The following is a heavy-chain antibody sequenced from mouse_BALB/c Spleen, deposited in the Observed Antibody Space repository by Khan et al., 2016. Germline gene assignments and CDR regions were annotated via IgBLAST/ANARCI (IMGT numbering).Heavy chain of an antibody. CDR1: GYSITSDYA. CDR3: ARGRSFDY. Sequence: EVQLQESGPGLVKPSQSLSLTCTVTGYSITSDYAWNWIRQFPGNKLEWMGYISYSGSTSYNPSLKSRISITRDTSKNQFFLQLNSVTTEDTATCYCARGRSFDYWGQGTTLTVSS. J-gene: IGHJ2*01. CDR2: ISYSGST. V-gene: IGHV3-2*02.